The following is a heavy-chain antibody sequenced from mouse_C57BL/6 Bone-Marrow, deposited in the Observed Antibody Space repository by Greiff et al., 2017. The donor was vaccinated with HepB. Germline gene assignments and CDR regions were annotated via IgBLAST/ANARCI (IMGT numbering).Heavy chain of an antibody. Sequence: QVQLQQSGAELVRPGTSVKVSCKASGYAFTNYLIEWVKQRPGQGLEWIGVINPGSGGTNYNEKFKGKATLTADKSSSTAYMQLSSLTSEDSAVYFCARGIFAYWGQGTLVTVSA. V-gene: IGHV1-54*01. CDR2: INPGSGGT. CDR1: GYAFTNYL. CDR3: ARGIFAY. J-gene: IGHJ3*01.